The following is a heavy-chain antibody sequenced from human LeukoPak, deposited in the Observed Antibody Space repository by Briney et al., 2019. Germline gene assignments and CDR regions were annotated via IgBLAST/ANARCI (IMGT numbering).Heavy chain of an antibody. CDR1: GGSVSSGSYY. V-gene: IGHV4-61*01. CDR3: AGVVGGSYSMDV. J-gene: IGHJ6*03. Sequence: SETLSLTCTVSGGSVSSGSYYWSWIRQPPGKGLEWIGYIYYSGSTKYNPSLKSRVTISIDTSKNQFSLKLSSVTAADTAMYYCAGVVGGSYSMDVWGQGTTDTVSS. CDR2: IYYSGST. D-gene: IGHD1-26*01.